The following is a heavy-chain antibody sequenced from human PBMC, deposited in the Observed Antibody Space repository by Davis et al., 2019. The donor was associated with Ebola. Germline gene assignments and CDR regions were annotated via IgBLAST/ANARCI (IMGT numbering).Heavy chain of an antibody. D-gene: IGHD2-2*01. Sequence: MPSETLSLTCTVSGGSISSGGYYWSWIRQHPGKGLEWIGYIYYSGSTYYNPSLKSRVTISVDTSKNQFSLKLSSVTAADTAVYYCARVRWGYCSSTSCYYYYGMDVRGQGTTVTVSS. V-gene: IGHV4-31*03. CDR3: ARVRWGYCSSTSCYYYYGMDV. CDR1: GGSISSGGYY. CDR2: IYYSGST. J-gene: IGHJ6*02.